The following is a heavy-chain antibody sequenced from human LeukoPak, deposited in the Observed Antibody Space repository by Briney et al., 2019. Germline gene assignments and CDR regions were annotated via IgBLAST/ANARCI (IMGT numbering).Heavy chain of an antibody. J-gene: IGHJ2*01. V-gene: IGHV4-34*01. CDR1: GGSFSGYY. Sequence: SETLSLTCAVYGGSFSGYYWSWIRQPPGKGLEWIGEINHSGSTNYDPSLKSRVTISVDTSKNQFSLKLSSVTAADTAVYYCARVDYGDYGNEHFDLWGRGTLVTVSS. CDR3: ARVDYGDYGNEHFDL. D-gene: IGHD4-17*01. CDR2: INHSGST.